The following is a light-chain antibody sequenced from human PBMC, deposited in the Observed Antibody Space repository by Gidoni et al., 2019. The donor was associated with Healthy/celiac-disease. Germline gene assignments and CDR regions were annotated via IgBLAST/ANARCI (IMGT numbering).Light chain of an antibody. V-gene: IGKV1-5*03. CDR1: QSISSW. Sequence: DIQMTQSPSTLSASVGDRVTITCRASQSISSWLAWYQQKPGKAPKLLSYKASSLESGVPSRFSGSGSGTEFTLTISSLQPDDFATYDCQQYNSYLWTFGQGTKVEIK. J-gene: IGKJ1*01. CDR3: QQYNSYLWT. CDR2: KAS.